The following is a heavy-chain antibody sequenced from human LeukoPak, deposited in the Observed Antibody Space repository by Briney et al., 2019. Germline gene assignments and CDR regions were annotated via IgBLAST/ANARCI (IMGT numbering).Heavy chain of an antibody. CDR2: IYVSGSI. CDR1: GGSVSSYY. V-gene: IGHV4-59*08. CDR3: ARQYYYASGSFAFDI. D-gene: IGHD3-10*01. J-gene: IGHJ3*02. Sequence: SETLSLTCTVSGGSVSSYYWSWIRQSPGKGLEWIGYIYVSGSINYNPSLKSRVTISVDTSKNRFSLKLSSVTAADTAVYYCARQYYYASGSFAFDIWGQGTMVTVSS.